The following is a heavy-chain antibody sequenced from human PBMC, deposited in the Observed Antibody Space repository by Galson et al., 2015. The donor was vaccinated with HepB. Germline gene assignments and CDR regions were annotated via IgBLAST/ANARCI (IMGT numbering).Heavy chain of an antibody. J-gene: IGHJ4*02. V-gene: IGHV3-30-3*01. Sequence: SLRLSCAASGFTFSTYAMHWVRQAPGKGLEWVAVISYDGSNTYYADSVKGQFTISRDESKNTLYLQMDSLRLEDTAVYYCARPLTMYSSDLESFDCWGQGTLVTVSS. CDR1: GFTFSTYA. D-gene: IGHD6-25*01. CDR2: ISYDGSNT. CDR3: ARPLTMYSSDLESFDC.